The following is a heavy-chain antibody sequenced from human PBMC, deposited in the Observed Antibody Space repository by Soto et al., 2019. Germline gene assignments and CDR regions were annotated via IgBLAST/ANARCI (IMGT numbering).Heavy chain of an antibody. Sequence: SETLSLTCDVSGGPFISGGHSWSLTLQPPGKALEWIGYYYHIGTFHYNPSLQSRTTISIDRSRKQFSLRLTSGTPADTAVYFCAMAMTTSGYFDPWRQGTLVTVSS. D-gene: IGHD4-17*01. CDR3: AMAMTTSGYFDP. V-gene: IGHV4-30-2*01. CDR1: GGPFISGGHS. CDR2: YYHIGTF. J-gene: IGHJ5*02.